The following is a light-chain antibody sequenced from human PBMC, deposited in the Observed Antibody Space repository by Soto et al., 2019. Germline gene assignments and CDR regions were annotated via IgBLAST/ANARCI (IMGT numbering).Light chain of an antibody. J-gene: IGLJ2*01. CDR3: SSYTVSSAPVV. CDR2: DVT. CDR1: SSDIGAYNY. V-gene: IGLV2-14*03. Sequence: QSALTQPASVSGSPGQSITISCSGSSSDIGAYNYVSWYQQRPDKAPTLIIFDVTNRPSGVSDRFSGSKSGNTASLTISGLQVEDEADYFCSSYTVSSAPVVFGGGTQLTVL.